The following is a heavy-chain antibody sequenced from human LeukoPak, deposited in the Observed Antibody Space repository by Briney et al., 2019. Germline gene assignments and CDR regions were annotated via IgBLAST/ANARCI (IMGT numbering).Heavy chain of an antibody. D-gene: IGHD3-10*01. CDR1: GFSLSTSGVG. Sequence: SGPTLVNPTQTLTLTCTFSGFSLSTSGVGVGWIRQPPGKALEWLALIYWDDDKRYSPSLKSRLTITKDTSKNQVVLTMTNMDPLDTATYYCALDSTYYYGSGSDHWGQGTLVTVSS. J-gene: IGHJ4*02. CDR2: IYWDDDK. V-gene: IGHV2-5*02. CDR3: ALDSTYYYGSGSDH.